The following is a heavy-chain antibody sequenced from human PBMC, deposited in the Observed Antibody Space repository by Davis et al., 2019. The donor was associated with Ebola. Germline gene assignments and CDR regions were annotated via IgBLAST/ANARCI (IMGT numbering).Heavy chain of an antibody. D-gene: IGHD5-12*01. CDR3: ARDILGGYDT. CDR1: GFTFSRYW. CDR2: IKQDGSER. V-gene: IGHV3-7*03. J-gene: IGHJ5*02. Sequence: PGGSLRLSCAASGFTFSRYWMSWVRQAPGKGLEWVANIKQDGSERYYVDSVKGRFTISSDNAKSSLYLQMNSLRDEDTAVYYCARDILGGYDTWGQGTLVTVSS.